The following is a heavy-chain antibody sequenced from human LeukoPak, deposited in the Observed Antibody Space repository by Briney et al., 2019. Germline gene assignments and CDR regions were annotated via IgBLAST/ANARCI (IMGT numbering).Heavy chain of an antibody. CDR2: INPNSGGT. D-gene: IGHD3-3*01. Sequence: ASVKASCKASGYTFTGYYMHWVRQAPGQGLEWMGRINPNSGGTDYAQKFQGRVTMTRDTSISTAYMELSRLRSDDTAVYYCARGSPTTKELRFLEWSTYYYYYGMDVWGQGTTVTVSS. CDR3: ARGSPTTKELRFLEWSTYYYYYGMDV. CDR1: GYTFTGYY. J-gene: IGHJ6*02. V-gene: IGHV1-2*06.